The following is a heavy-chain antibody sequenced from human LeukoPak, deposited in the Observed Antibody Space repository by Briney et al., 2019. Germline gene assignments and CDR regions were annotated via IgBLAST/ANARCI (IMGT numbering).Heavy chain of an antibody. CDR3: ARGTWELPTALFDY. J-gene: IGHJ4*02. V-gene: IGHV1-2*04. Sequence: ASVKVSCKASGYTFTVYYIHWVRQAPGQGLEWMGWINPNSGGTNYAQKFQGWVTMTRDTSISTAYMELSRLGSDDTAVYYCARGTWELPTALFDYWGQGTLVTVSS. CDR1: GYTFTVYY. D-gene: IGHD1-26*01. CDR2: INPNSGGT.